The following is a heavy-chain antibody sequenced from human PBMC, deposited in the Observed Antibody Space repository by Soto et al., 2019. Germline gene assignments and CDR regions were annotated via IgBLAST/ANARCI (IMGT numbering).Heavy chain of an antibody. CDR1: GGSLSSYY. D-gene: IGHD1-26*01. V-gene: IGHV4-59*08. CDR2: IYYSGST. Sequence: PSETLSLTCTVSGGSLSSYYWSWIRQPPGKGLEWIGYIYYSGSTNYNPSLKSRVTISVDTSKNQFSLKLSSVTAADTAVYYCARRIVGANPFDYWGQGTRVTVSS. CDR3: ARRIVGANPFDY. J-gene: IGHJ4*02.